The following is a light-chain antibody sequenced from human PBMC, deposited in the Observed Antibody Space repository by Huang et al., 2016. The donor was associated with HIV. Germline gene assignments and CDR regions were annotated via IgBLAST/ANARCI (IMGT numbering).Light chain of an antibody. V-gene: IGKV3-20*01. CDR2: GAS. CDR3: QQFGSSPPYS. Sequence: DIVLTQSPDTLSLSPGERATVSCRASQSVTRNYLAWYQQRPGQAPKLLIDGASTRATGIPDRFSGSGSGTDVTLTISRLGPEDFAVYYCQQFGSSPPYSFGQGTKLEIK. J-gene: IGKJ2*03. CDR1: QSVTRNY.